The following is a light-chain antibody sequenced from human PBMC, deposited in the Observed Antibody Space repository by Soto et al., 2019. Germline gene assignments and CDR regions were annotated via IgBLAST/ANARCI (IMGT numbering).Light chain of an antibody. CDR3: QQYSNWPHT. J-gene: IGKJ1*01. CDR2: GAS. V-gene: IGKV3-15*01. Sequence: EIVMTQSPATLSVSPGERATLSCRASQSVSSNFAWYQQKPGQAPRLLIYGASTTATGSPARFSGSGSGTEFPHTIGSRESEDFALYYCQQYSNWPHTFGPGTKVEIK. CDR1: QSVSSN.